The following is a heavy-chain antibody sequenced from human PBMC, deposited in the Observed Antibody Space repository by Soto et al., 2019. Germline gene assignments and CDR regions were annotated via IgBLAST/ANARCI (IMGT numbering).Heavy chain of an antibody. CDR1: GGSISSGGYY. D-gene: IGHD3-3*01. V-gene: IGHV4-31*03. CDR3: ARTSFGVVIYNYYYMDV. CDR2: IYYSGST. Sequence: SETLSLTCTVSGGSISSGGYYWSWIRQHPGKGLEWIGYIYYSGSTYYNPSLKSRVTISVDTSKNQFSLKLSSVTAADTAVYYCARTSFGVVIYNYYYMDVWGKGTTVAV. J-gene: IGHJ6*03.